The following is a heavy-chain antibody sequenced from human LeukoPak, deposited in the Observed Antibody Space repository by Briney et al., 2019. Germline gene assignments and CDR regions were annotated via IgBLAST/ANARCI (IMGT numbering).Heavy chain of an antibody. CDR1: GFTFSRYW. J-gene: IGHJ4*02. V-gene: IGHV3-74*01. Sequence: GGSLRLSCAASGFTFSRYWMHWVRQAPGKGLVWVSRINSDGSSTRYADSVKGRFTISRDNAKNMLYLQMNSLRVEDTAVYYCAGVERDYCGQGTLVTVSS. CDR2: INSDGSST. CDR3: AGVERDY. D-gene: IGHD2-8*01.